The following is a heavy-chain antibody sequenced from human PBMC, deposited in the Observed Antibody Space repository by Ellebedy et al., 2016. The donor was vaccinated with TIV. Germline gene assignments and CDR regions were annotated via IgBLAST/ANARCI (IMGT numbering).Heavy chain of an antibody. CDR3: ARDSEEYSSSFDY. CDR1: GFTVSSNY. V-gene: IGHV3-53*01. D-gene: IGHD6-6*01. J-gene: IGHJ4*02. CDR2: IYSGGST. Sequence: GESLKISXAASGFTVSSNYMSWVRQAPGKGLEWVSVIYSGGSTYYADSVKGRFTISSDNSKNTLYLQMNSLRAEDTAVYYCARDSEEYSSSFDYWGQGTLVTVSS.